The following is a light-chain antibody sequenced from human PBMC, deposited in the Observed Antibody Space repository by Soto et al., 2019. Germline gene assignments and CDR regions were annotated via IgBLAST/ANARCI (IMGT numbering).Light chain of an antibody. J-gene: IGKJ1*01. V-gene: IGKV1-5*01. CDR1: QSISIY. CDR3: QQYHSRRT. CDR2: DAS. Sequence: IQMTQSPSTLSASVGDRVTITCRASQSISIYLNWYQQKPGKAPKLLIYDASTLESGVPSRFSGSGSGTEFTLTISSLQPDDFATYYCQQYHSRRTFGQGTKVDIK.